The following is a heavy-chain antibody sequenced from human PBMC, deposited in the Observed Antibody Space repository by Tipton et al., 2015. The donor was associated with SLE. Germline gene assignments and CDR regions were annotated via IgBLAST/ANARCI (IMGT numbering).Heavy chain of an antibody. V-gene: IGHV4-59*08. CDR2: FYYTGTT. Sequence: TLSLTCTVSGGSLNDYFWDWLRQSPGKGLEWIGYFYYTGTTSYNPSLKSRVTISADTSKNQLSLELTSVTAADTAVYYCAGGDKWELRNLDYWGQGTLVIVSS. CDR3: AGGDKWELRNLDY. CDR1: GGSLNDYF. J-gene: IGHJ4*02. D-gene: IGHD1-26*01.